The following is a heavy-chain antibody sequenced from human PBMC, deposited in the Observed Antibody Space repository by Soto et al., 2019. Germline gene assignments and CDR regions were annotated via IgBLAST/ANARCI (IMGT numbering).Heavy chain of an antibody. D-gene: IGHD1-1*01. J-gene: IGHJ4*02. CDR1: GYTFTSYS. CDR2: INAGNGYT. CDR3: ARGEERDY. V-gene: IGHV1-3*01. Sequence: QVQLVQSGAEVKKPGASVKVSCKASGYTFTSYSIHWVRQAPVQGLEWMGWINAGNGYTKYSQRFQGRVTITTDTSASTAYMELSSLRSEDTAVYYCARGEERDYWGQGTLVTVSS.